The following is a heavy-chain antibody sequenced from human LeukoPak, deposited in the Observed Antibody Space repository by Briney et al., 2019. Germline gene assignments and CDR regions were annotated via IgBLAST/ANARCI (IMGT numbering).Heavy chain of an antibody. Sequence: SVKVSCKASGGTFSSYTISWVRQAPGQGLEWMGRIIPILGIANYAQKFQGRVTITADKSTSTAYMELSSLRSEDTAVYYCAKDPPTTGTTFDNWGRGTLVTVSS. CDR2: IIPILGIA. V-gene: IGHV1-69*04. D-gene: IGHD1-1*01. CDR1: GGTFSSYT. CDR3: AKDPPTTGTTFDN. J-gene: IGHJ4*02.